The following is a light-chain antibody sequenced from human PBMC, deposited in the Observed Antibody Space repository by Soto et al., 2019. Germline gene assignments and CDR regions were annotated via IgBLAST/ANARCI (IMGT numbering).Light chain of an antibody. CDR1: SSDVGDYNY. CDR3: GSWDSSLSAYV. Sequence: QSALTQPPSASGSPGQSVTISCTGTSSDVGDYNYVSWFQQHPGKAPKLIISEVSKRPSGVPDRFSGSKSGTSATLGITGFQTGDEADYYCGSWDSSLSAYVFGTGTKLTVL. J-gene: IGLJ1*01. CDR2: EVS. V-gene: IGLV2-8*01.